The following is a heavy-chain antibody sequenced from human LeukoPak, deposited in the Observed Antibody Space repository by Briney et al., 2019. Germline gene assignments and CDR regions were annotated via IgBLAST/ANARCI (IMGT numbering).Heavy chain of an antibody. CDR1: GFTFSSYA. CDR2: ISGSGGST. CDR3: ARETHYCSSTSCYNGAFDY. Sequence: GGSLRLSCAASGFTFSSYAMSWVRQAPGKGLEWVSAISGSGGSTYYADSVKGRFTISRDNSKNTLYLQMNSLRAEDTAVYYCARETHYCSSTSCYNGAFDYWGQGTLVTVSS. D-gene: IGHD2-2*02. V-gene: IGHV3-23*01. J-gene: IGHJ4*02.